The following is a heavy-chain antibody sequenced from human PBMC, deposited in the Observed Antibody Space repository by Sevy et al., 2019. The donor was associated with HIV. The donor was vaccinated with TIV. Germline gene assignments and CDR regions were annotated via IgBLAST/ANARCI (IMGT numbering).Heavy chain of an antibody. Sequence: GESLKISCKGSGYSFTNYWIAWVRQMPRKGLEWMGFIYPGDSETRYSPSFQGQVTISADKSISTAYLHWSSLKASDTAMYYCARFYDSSGHFPSDYWGQGTLVTVSS. CDR1: GYSFTNYW. D-gene: IGHD3-22*01. CDR3: ARFYDSSGHFPSDY. V-gene: IGHV5-51*01. CDR2: IYPGDSET. J-gene: IGHJ4*02.